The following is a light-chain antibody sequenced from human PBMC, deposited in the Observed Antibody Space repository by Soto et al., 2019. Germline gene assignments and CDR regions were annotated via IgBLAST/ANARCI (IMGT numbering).Light chain of an antibody. CDR3: QQRSTWPPSFT. V-gene: IGKV3-11*01. CDR1: QSVTTN. CDR2: DVS. Sequence: EIVLTQSPATLSLSPGQKATLSCRTSQSVTTNFAWYQQKPGQAPRLLIYDVSSRATDIPARFSGSGSGTDFTLTISSLEPEDFAVYDCQQRSTWPPSFTFGPGTKVDIK. J-gene: IGKJ3*01.